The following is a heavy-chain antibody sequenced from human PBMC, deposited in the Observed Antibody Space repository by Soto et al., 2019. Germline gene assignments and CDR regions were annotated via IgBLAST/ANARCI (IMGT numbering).Heavy chain of an antibody. V-gene: IGHV4-4*02. CDR2: VYHTGDT. J-gene: IGHJ5*02. D-gene: IGHD4-17*01. Sequence: SETLSLTCGVSGGTVASSHWWSWVRQSPGRGLEWIGNVYHTGDTNFNPSLQSRVTFSVDKSNNQFSLRLTSVTAADTAVYFCAREIVTTGGNNYFDPWGPGTLVTVSS. CDR1: GGTVASSHW. CDR3: AREIVTTGGNNYFDP.